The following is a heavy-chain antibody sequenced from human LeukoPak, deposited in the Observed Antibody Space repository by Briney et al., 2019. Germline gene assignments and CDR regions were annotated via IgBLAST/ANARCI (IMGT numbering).Heavy chain of an antibody. Sequence: GGSLRLSCVDSGFTFSRYWMHWVRQAPGKGLVWVSHITTDGSSTSYADSVKGRFTISRDNAKNTQYLQMNSLRAEDTAVYYCARGAIAGANFDYWGQGALVTVSS. J-gene: IGHJ4*02. D-gene: IGHD1-26*01. CDR2: ITTDGSST. CDR3: ARGAIAGANFDY. V-gene: IGHV3-74*01. CDR1: GFTFSRYW.